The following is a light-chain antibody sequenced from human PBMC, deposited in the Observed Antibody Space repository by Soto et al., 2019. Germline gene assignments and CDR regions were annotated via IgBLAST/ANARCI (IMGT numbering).Light chain of an antibody. CDR2: KAS. Sequence: DIQMTQSPSTLSASVGDRVTITCRASQSISSWLAWYQQKPGKAPKLLIYKASSLESGLPSRFSGSGSGTEFILTSSSLQPDDFATYYCQRYNSYWTFGQGTKVEIK. V-gene: IGKV1-5*03. CDR3: QRYNSYWT. CDR1: QSISSW. J-gene: IGKJ1*01.